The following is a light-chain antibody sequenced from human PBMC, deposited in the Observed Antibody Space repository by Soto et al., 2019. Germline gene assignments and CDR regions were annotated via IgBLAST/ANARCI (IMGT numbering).Light chain of an antibody. CDR2: KAS. J-gene: IGKJ4*01. V-gene: IGKV1-5*03. CDR1: QSISSG. CDR3: QQYNSYPLT. Sequence: DIQMTQSPSTLYASVGDRVTITCRASQSISSGLAWYQQKPGKAPKLLIYKASSLESGVPSRFSGSGSGTEFTLTISSLQPDDFATYYCQQYNSYPLTSGGGTKVEIK.